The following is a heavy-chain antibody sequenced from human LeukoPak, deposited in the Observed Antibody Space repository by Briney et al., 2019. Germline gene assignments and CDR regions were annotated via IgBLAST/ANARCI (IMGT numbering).Heavy chain of an antibody. CDR3: ARAEVVTAIVDAFDI. Sequence: SETLSLTCAVYGGSFSGYYWSWIRQPPGKGLEWIGEINHSGSTNYNPSLKSRVTISVDTSKNQFSLKLSSVTAADTAVYYCARAEVVTAIVDAFDIWGQGTMVTVSS. V-gene: IGHV4-34*01. J-gene: IGHJ3*02. CDR1: GGSFSGYY. CDR2: INHSGST. D-gene: IGHD2-21*02.